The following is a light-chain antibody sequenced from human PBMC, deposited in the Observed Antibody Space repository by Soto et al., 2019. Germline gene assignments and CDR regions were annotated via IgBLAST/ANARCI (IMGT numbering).Light chain of an antibody. CDR2: DAS. CDR1: QSVRSD. Sequence: EIVMTQSPATLSVSPGERATLSCRASQSVRSDLAWYQQKPGQSPRLLIFDASTRATGIPARFSGSGSGTEFTPTISNLQSEDFAVYYCHQYNKWPPITFGQGTRLEIK. J-gene: IGKJ5*01. CDR3: HQYNKWPPIT. V-gene: IGKV3-15*01.